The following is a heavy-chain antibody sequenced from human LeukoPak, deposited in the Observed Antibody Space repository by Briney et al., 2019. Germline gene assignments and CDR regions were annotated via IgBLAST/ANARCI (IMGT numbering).Heavy chain of an antibody. CDR1: GFTFSSYW. CDR2: ITQDGSEK. J-gene: IGHJ4*02. D-gene: IGHD3-3*01. Sequence: GGSLRLSCAASGFTFSSYWMSWVRQAPGEGLGWVANITQDGSEKSYVDSVKGRFTISRDNAKNSLYLQMNSLRAEDTAVYYCARVGYDFWSGYYNPYYFDYWGQGTLVTVSS. CDR3: ARVGYDFWSGYYNPYYFDY. V-gene: IGHV3-7*01.